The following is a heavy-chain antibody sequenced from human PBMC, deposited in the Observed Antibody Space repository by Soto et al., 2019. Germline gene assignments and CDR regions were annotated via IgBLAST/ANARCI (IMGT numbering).Heavy chain of an antibody. CDR3: ASENFFVHDFDY. D-gene: IGHD2-21*01. CDR2: ISYDGSNK. J-gene: IGHJ4*02. Sequence: QVQLVESGGGVVQPGRSLRLSCAASGFTFSSYAMHWVRQAPGKGLEWVAVISYDGSNKYYADSVKGRFTVSRDNPKNTLYLQMNSLRAEDAAVYCCASENFFVHDFDYWGQGTLVIVSS. CDR1: GFTFSSYA. V-gene: IGHV3-30-3*01.